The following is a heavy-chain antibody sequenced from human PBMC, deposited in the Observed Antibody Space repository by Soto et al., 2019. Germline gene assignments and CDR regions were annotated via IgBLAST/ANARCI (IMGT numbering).Heavy chain of an antibody. Sequence: QVQLVQSGAEVTKPGSSVKVSCKASGGTFSSYTISWVRQAPGQGLEWMGRIIPILGIANYAQKFQGRVTGTAEKSTSTAYQELRRLRSEDTAVYYCARSDCSITRCYVFYPCGQGTLVTVSS. D-gene: IGHD2-2*01. V-gene: IGHV1-69*02. CDR3: ARSDCSITRCYVFYP. J-gene: IGHJ5*02. CDR1: GGTFSSYT. CDR2: IIPILGIA.